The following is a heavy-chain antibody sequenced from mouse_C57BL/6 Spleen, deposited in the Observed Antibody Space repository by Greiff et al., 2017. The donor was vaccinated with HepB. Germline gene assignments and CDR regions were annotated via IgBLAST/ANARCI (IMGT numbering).Heavy chain of an antibody. J-gene: IGHJ4*01. CDR3: ARASYSGAMDY. CDR2: ISSGSSTI. Sequence: EVQLVESGGGLVKPGGSLKLSCAASGFTFSDYGMHWVRQAPEKGLEWVAYISSGSSTIYYADTVKGRFTISRDNAKTTLFLQMTSLRSEDTAMYYCARASYSGAMDYWGQGTSVTVSS. D-gene: IGHD2-12*01. V-gene: IGHV5-17*01. CDR1: GFTFSDYG.